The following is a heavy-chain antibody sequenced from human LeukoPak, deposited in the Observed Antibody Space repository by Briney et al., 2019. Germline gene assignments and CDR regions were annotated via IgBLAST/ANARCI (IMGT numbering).Heavy chain of an antibody. CDR3: ARVPPVIPGATSFHY. CDR2: ISSSGTTI. Sequence: GGSLRLSCAASGFTLSDYYMSWIRQAPGKGLEWVSYISSSGTTIYYADSVKGRFTISRDNAKNSLYLQMNSLRAEDTAVYYCARVPPVIPGATSFHYWGQGTLVTVSS. V-gene: IGHV3-11*04. D-gene: IGHD2-2*01. J-gene: IGHJ4*02. CDR1: GFTLSDYY.